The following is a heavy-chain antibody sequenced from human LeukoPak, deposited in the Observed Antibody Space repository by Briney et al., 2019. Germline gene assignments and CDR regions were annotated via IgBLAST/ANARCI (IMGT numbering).Heavy chain of an antibody. J-gene: IGHJ4*02. D-gene: IGHD3-22*01. CDR3: ARDPNHYYDSSGYYGDY. Sequence: ASVKVSCKASGYTFTNYAMDWVRQAPGQGLEWMGWINTNTGNPTYAQGFTGRFVFSLDTSVSTAYLQISSLKAEDTAVYYCARDPNHYYDSSGYYGDYWGQGTLVTVSS. CDR1: GYTFTNYA. V-gene: IGHV7-4-1*02. CDR2: INTNTGNP.